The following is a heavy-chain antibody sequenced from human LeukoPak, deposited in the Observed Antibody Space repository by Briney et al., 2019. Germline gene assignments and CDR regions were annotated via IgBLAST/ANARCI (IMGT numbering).Heavy chain of an antibody. D-gene: IGHD3-22*01. Sequence: ASVKVSCKASGYTFTSYGISWVRQAPGQGLEWMGWISAYNGNTNYAQKLQGRVTMTTDTSTSTAYMELRSLRSDDTAVYYCARPSGYDSSGSDAFDIWGQGTMVTVSS. J-gene: IGHJ3*02. CDR2: ISAYNGNT. CDR1: GYTFTSYG. CDR3: ARPSGYDSSGSDAFDI. V-gene: IGHV1-18*01.